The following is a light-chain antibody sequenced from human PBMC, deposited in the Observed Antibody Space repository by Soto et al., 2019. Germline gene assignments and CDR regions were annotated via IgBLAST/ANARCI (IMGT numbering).Light chain of an antibody. CDR3: MQGTKWPPT. Sequence: DVVMTQSPLSLPVILGQPASISCRSSQSIVYSNGQAYLSWFQQRPGQSPRRLIYRASNRDSGVPDRFIGSRSGTDFTLQIDRVEAEDVGIYYCMQGTKWPPTFGRGTRVEIK. CDR2: RAS. V-gene: IGKV2-30*01. CDR1: QSIVYSNGQAY. J-gene: IGKJ1*01.